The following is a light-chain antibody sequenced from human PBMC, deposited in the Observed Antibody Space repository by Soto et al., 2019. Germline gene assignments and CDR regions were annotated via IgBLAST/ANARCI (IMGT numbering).Light chain of an antibody. CDR3: QQYYSYPRT. V-gene: IGKV1-8*01. CDR2: AAS. Sequence: AIRMTQSPSSLSASTGDRVTITCRASQGIRSYLAWYQQKPGKAPTLLIYAASTLQSWVPSRFSGSGSGTDFTLTISCLQSEDFATYFCQQYYSYPRTLGQGTKGDIK. J-gene: IGKJ1*01. CDR1: QGIRSY.